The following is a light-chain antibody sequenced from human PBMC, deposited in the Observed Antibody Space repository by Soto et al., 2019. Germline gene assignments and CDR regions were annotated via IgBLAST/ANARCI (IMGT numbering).Light chain of an antibody. V-gene: IGLV3-1*01. CDR2: QDS. J-gene: IGLJ2*01. Sequence: SSELTQPPSVSVSPGQTASITCSGAKLGDKYACWYQQKPGQSPVLVIYQDSKRPSGIPERFSGSNSGNTATLTISGTQAMDEADYYCQAWDSHVVFGGGTKLTVL. CDR1: KLGDKY. CDR3: QAWDSHVV.